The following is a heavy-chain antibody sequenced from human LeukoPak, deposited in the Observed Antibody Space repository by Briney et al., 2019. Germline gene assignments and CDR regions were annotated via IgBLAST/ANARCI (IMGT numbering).Heavy chain of an antibody. CDR1: GGSISSYY. Sequence: SETLSLTCTVSGGSISSYYWSWIRQPPGKGLEWIGYIYYSGSTNYNPSLKSRVTISVDTSKNQFSLKLSSVTAADTAVYYCASFSTIPTHYYYYYYMDVWGKGTTVTVSS. CDR2: IYYSGST. J-gene: IGHJ6*03. CDR3: ASFSTIPTHYYYYYYMDV. V-gene: IGHV4-59*12. D-gene: IGHD2-21*01.